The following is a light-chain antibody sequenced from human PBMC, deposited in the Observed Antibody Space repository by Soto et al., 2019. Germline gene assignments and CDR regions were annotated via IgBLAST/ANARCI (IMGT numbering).Light chain of an antibody. J-gene: IGLJ1*01. CDR3: CSYTTSNTRQIV. CDR1: SSDVGGYNY. Sequence: QSALTQPASVSGSPGQSITISCTGTSSDVGGYNYVSWHQQQPGKAPKFMIYDVTNRPSGVSNRFSGSKSGNTASLTISGLQAEDEADYYCCSYTTSNTRQIVFGTGTKLTVL. V-gene: IGLV2-14*01. CDR2: DVT.